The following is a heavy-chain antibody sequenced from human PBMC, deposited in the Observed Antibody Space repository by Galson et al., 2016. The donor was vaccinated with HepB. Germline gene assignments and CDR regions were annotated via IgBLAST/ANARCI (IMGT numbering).Heavy chain of an antibody. CDR1: GFTFSTYS. CDR3: VRDGGPYDPPDY. Sequence: SLRLSCAASGFTFSTYSMNWVRQAPGKGLEWASSISSSSTYIYYADSLTGRFTISRDNAKSSLYLQMNSLRDEDTAVYYCVRDGGPYDPPDYWGQGTLLTVSS. V-gene: IGHV3-21*01. CDR2: ISSSSTYI. D-gene: IGHD3-16*01. J-gene: IGHJ4*02.